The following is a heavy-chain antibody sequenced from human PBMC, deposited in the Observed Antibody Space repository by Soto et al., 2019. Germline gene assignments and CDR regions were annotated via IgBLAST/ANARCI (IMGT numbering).Heavy chain of an antibody. CDR1: GFTFSSYS. D-gene: IGHD3-16*02. CDR2: FRSSGDDGTT. CDR3: ARDHRYYDYVWGSYRYPPYYGMDV. J-gene: IGHJ6*02. V-gene: IGHV3-23*01. Sequence: PGGSLRLSCAASGFTFSSYSMSWVRQAPGKGLEWVSGFRSSGDDGTTYYADSVKGRFTISRDNSKNTLYLQMNSLRAEDTAVYYCARDHRYYDYVWGSYRYPPYYGMDVWGQGTTVTVSS.